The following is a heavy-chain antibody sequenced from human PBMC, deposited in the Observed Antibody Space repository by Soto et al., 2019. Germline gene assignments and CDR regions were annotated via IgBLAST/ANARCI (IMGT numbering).Heavy chain of an antibody. D-gene: IGHD3-16*01. V-gene: IGHV3-74*01. CDR3: ASNYAYAECYYWDGVDV. J-gene: IGHJ6*02. Sequence: EVQLVESGGGLVLPGGSLRLSCAASGFTFSRYWMHWVRQAPGKGLVWVSRISSYGSDTHYADSVKGRFTISRDNAKNTLYLQMNSLRADDTAVYYCASNYAYAECYYWDGVDVWGQWTTVTVSS. CDR2: ISSYGSDT. CDR1: GFTFSRYW.